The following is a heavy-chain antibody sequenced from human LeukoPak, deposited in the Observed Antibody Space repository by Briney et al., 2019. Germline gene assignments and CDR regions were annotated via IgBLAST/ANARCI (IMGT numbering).Heavy chain of an antibody. V-gene: IGHV3-48*01. CDR3: ARSGPMCSMVRGALTCYYYMDV. Sequence: GGSLRLSCVASGFTFNKYSMNWVRQAPGKGLQWLSYISGSSRTVYYADSVKGRFAISRDNARNSVYLLVSSLRAEDTAVYYCARSGPMCSMVRGALTCYYYMDVWGTGTTVTISS. D-gene: IGHD3-10*01. CDR1: GFTFNKYS. CDR2: ISGSSRTV. J-gene: IGHJ6*03.